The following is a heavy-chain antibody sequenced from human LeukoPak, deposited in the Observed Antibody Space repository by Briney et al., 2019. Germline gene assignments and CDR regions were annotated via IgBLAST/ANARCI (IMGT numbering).Heavy chain of an antibody. V-gene: IGHV2-26*01. CDR3: ARGTPGACDY. D-gene: IGHD1-14*01. J-gene: IGHJ4*02. CDR1: AGSISGYYW. Sequence: ETLSLTCTVSAGSISGYYWSWIRQPPGKGLEWLAQIFSNDEKSYSTSLKSRLTISRDTSKSQVVLTMTNMDPVDTATYYCARGTPGACDYWGQGTLVTVSS. CDR2: IFSNDEK.